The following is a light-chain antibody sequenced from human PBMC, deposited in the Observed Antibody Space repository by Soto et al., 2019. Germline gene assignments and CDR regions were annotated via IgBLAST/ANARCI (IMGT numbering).Light chain of an antibody. V-gene: IGKV3-15*01. CDR1: QSVSSSY. CDR3: QHFNIWPYT. Sequence: EIVLTQSPGTLSLSPGERATLSCRASQSVSSSYLAWYQQKPGQAPRLLIYGASTRATGIPARFSGSGSGTEFTLTISSLQSEDFAVYYCQHFNIWPYTFGQGTKVDIK. J-gene: IGKJ2*01. CDR2: GAS.